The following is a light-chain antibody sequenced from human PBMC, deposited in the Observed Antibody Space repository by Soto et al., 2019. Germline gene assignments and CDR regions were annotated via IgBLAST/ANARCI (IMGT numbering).Light chain of an antibody. CDR3: QQYKSWFT. CDR1: QSINTN. V-gene: IGKV3-15*01. CDR2: DAS. J-gene: IGKJ2*01. Sequence: IVMTQSPATLSVSPGERDTLSCRASQSINTNLAWYQQKPGQAPRLLIYDASTWATDIPARFSGSGSGTEFTLTIISLQSEDSAVYYCQQYKSWFTFGQGTKLEIK.